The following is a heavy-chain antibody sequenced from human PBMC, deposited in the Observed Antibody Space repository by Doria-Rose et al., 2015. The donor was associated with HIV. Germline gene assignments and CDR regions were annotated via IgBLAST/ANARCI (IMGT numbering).Heavy chain of an antibody. J-gene: IGHJ4*02. Sequence: CTASGFTFSSYAMSWVRQAPGKGLEWVSTITSSGRTTYYADSVKGRFTISRDTSNNTLFLQLSSLRVEDTAVYYCAKAPLGEMIFDYWGQGTLVTVSS. CDR1: GFTFSSYA. CDR3: AKAPLGEMIFDY. V-gene: IGHV3-23*01. D-gene: IGHD3-10*01. CDR2: ITSSGRTT.